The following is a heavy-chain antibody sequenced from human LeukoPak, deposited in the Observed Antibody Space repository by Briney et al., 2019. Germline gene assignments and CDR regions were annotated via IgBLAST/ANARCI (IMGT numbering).Heavy chain of an antibody. Sequence: ASVKVSCKASGYTFTSYGISWVRQAPGQGLEWMGWISAYNGNTNYAQKLQGRVTMTTDTSTSTAYMELRSLRSDDTAVYYCAREYCSSTSCYEGITFDIWGQGTMVTVSS. V-gene: IGHV1-18*01. J-gene: IGHJ3*02. D-gene: IGHD2-2*01. CDR3: AREYCSSTSCYEGITFDI. CDR2: ISAYNGNT. CDR1: GYTFTSYG.